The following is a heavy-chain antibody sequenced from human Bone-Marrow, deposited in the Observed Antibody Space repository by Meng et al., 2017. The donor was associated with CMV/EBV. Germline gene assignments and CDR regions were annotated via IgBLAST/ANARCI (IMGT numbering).Heavy chain of an antibody. D-gene: IGHD3-22*01. Sequence: GYTFTGYYMHWVRQAPGQGLEWMGWINPNSGGTNYAQKFQGRVTMTRDTSISTAYMELSRLRSDDTAVYYCAWGYYDSSGYHGPFDIWGQGTMVTVSS. CDR2: INPNSGGT. CDR1: GYTFTGYY. V-gene: IGHV1-2*02. J-gene: IGHJ3*02. CDR3: AWGYYDSSGYHGPFDI.